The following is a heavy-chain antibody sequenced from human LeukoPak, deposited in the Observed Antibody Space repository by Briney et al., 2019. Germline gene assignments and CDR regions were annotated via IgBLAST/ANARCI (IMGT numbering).Heavy chain of an antibody. CDR3: ARVLMGKYYYGSGSYSWFDP. V-gene: IGHV1-18*01. Sequence: ASVKVSCKASGYTFTSYGISWVRQAPGQGLEWMGWMSAYNGNTNYAQKLQGRVTMTTDTSTSTAYMELRSLRSDDTAVYYCARVLMGKYYYGSGSYSWFDPWGQGTLLTVSS. D-gene: IGHD3-10*01. CDR2: MSAYNGNT. CDR1: GYTFTSYG. J-gene: IGHJ5*02.